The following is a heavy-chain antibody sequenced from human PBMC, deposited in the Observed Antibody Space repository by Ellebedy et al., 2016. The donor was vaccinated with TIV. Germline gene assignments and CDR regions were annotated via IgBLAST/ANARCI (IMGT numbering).Heavy chain of an antibody. J-gene: IGHJ6*02. CDR1: GYPFTGYY. Sequence: AASVKVSYKASGYPFTGYYVHWARQAPGQGLEWMGWINPHSGGTRYAQKFHDRVTMTRDTSISTAYMDLSSLGSDDSAVYYCALIGDFYFHYGLDVWGRGTAVSVSS. CDR2: INPHSGGT. CDR3: ALIGDFYFHYGLDV. V-gene: IGHV1-2*02.